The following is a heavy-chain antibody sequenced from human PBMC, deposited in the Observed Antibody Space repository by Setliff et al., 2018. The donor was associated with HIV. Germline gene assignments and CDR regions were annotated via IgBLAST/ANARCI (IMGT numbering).Heavy chain of an antibody. J-gene: IGHJ6*03. CDR3: ARVQTMAVAGTQYYYMDV. CDR2: INAGNGNT. D-gene: IGHD6-19*01. V-gene: IGHV1-3*01. Sequence: ASVKVSCKTSGDTFTSYDINWVRQAAGHGLEWMGWINAGNGNTKYSQKFQGRVSIARDTSASTAYMELSSLRSEDTAVYYCARVQTMAVAGTQYYYMDVWGKGTTVTVSS. CDR1: GDTFTSYD.